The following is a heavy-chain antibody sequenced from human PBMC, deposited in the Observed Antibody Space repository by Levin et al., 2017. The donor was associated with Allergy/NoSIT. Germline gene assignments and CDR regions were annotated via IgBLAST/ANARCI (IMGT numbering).Heavy chain of an antibody. CDR1: GGSFSGYY. J-gene: IGHJ6*02. CDR2: INHIGST. CDR3: ARRRYTKLTGYSYYYGMDV. V-gene: IGHV4-34*01. D-gene: IGHD2-8*01. Sequence: SQTLSLTCAVYGGSFSGYYYNWIRQPPGRGLEWIGEINHIGSTKNNPSLKSRVTISVDTSKNQFSLKLSSVTAADTAVYYCARRRYTKLTGYSYYYGMDVWGQGTTVTVSS.